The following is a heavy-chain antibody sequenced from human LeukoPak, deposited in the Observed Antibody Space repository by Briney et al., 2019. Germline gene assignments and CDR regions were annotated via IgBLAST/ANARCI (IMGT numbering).Heavy chain of an antibody. CDR3: ARDQGPMDFDY. Sequence: GASVKVSCKASGYTFTAYYIYWVRQVPGQGLEWIGWINPNSGGTKFAQKLQGRVTMTRDTSISTAYMELSRLRSDDTAVYYCARDQGPMDFDYWGQGTLVTVSS. J-gene: IGHJ4*02. CDR2: INPNSGGT. D-gene: IGHD5-24*01. CDR1: GYTFTAYY. V-gene: IGHV1-2*02.